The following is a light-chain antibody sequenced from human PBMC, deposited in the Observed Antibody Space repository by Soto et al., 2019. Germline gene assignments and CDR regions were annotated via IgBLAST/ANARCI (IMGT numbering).Light chain of an antibody. J-gene: IGLJ2*01. V-gene: IGLV2-14*02. CDR2: DVS. CDR3: SSYTRNNVI. Sequence: QSVLTQPGSVSGSPGQTITISCTGTSSDVENYNLVSWYQQHPGRAPKLIIYDVSRRPSGLSNRFSGSRSGNTASLTISGLQAKDEADYYCSSYTRNNVIFGGGTKLTVL. CDR1: SSDVENYNL.